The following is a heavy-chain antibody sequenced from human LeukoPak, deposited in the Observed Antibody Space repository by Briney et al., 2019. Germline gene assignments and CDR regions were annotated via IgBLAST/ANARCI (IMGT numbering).Heavy chain of an antibody. J-gene: IGHJ4*02. Sequence: GGSLKLSCAASGFPFSTYAMSWVRQAPGKGLEWVSVISGSGGDTYYADSVKGRFTISGDNSKNTVYLQMNSLRAEDTALYYCAKYAPPTTMVTRYFDYWGQGTLVTVS. CDR3: AKYAPPTTMVTRYFDY. D-gene: IGHD4-23*01. CDR2: ISGSGGDT. V-gene: IGHV3-23*01. CDR1: GFPFSTYA.